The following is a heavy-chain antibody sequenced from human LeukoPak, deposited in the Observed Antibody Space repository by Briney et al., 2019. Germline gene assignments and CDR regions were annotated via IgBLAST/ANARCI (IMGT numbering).Heavy chain of an antibody. CDR1: GGSISSYY. Sequence: SETLSLTCTVSGGSISSYYWSWIRQPAGKGLEWIGRIYTSGSTNYNPSLKSRVTMSVDTSKNQFSLKLTSVTAADTAVYYCARSYYYASGSHLDYWGQGTLVTVSS. D-gene: IGHD3-10*01. J-gene: IGHJ4*02. CDR2: IYTSGST. V-gene: IGHV4-4*07. CDR3: ARSYYYASGSHLDY.